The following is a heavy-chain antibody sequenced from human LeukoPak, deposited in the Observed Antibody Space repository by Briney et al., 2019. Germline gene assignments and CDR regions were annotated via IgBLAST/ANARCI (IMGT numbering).Heavy chain of an antibody. Sequence: GESLKISCKGSGYSFTNYWIAWVRQMPGRGLEWMVIINPSDSDTRYSPSFQGQVTISVDKSISTAYLQWSSLKASDTAMYYCARQDSVTALDFWGQGTPVTVSS. V-gene: IGHV5-51*01. J-gene: IGHJ4*02. CDR3: ARQDSVTALDF. CDR1: GYSFTNYW. D-gene: IGHD2-21*02. CDR2: INPSDSDT.